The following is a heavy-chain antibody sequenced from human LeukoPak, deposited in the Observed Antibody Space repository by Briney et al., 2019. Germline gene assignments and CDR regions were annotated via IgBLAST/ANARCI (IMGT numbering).Heavy chain of an antibody. Sequence: PSETLSLTCTVSGGSISSSSYYWGWIRQPPGKGLEWIGRIYYSGSTYYNPSLKSRVTISVDTSKNQFSLKLSSVTAADTAVYYCAGHGDYDILTGYALGFDYWGQGTLVTVSS. D-gene: IGHD3-9*01. CDR2: IYYSGST. J-gene: IGHJ4*02. V-gene: IGHV4-39*01. CDR3: AGHGDYDILTGYALGFDY. CDR1: GGSISSSSYY.